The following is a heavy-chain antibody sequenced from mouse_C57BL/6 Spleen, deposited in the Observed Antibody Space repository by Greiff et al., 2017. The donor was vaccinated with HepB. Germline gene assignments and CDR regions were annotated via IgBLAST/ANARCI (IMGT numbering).Heavy chain of an antibody. J-gene: IGHJ1*03. D-gene: IGHD1-1*01. CDR3: AFYYGRSHWYFDV. CDR1: GFTFSDYG. CDR2: ISSGSSTI. Sequence: EVMLVESGGGLVKPGGSLKLSCAASGFTFSDYGMHWVRQAPEKGLEWVAYISSGSSTIYYADTVKGRFTISRDNAKNTLFLQMTSLRSEDTAMYYCAFYYGRSHWYFDVWGTGTTVTVSS. V-gene: IGHV5-17*01.